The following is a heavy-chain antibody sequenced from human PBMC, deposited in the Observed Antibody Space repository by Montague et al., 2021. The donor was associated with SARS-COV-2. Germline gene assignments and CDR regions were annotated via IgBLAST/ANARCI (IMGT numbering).Heavy chain of an antibody. CDR1: GGSISSYY. J-gene: IGHJ4*02. Sequence: SETLSLTCTVSGGSISSYYWSWIRQPPGKGLEWIGYIYYSGSTNYNPSLKSQVTISVDTSKNQFSLKLSSVTAADTAVYYCASQVPDFWSGIDYWGQGTLVPVSS. CDR2: IYYSGST. V-gene: IGHV4-59*01. D-gene: IGHD3-3*01. CDR3: ASQVPDFWSGIDY.